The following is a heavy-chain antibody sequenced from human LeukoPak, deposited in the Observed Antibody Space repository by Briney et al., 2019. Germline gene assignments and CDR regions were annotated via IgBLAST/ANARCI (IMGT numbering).Heavy chain of an antibody. CDR1: GYSISSGYY. CDR3: ARIQMTEPPYVFDI. J-gene: IGHJ3*02. Sequence: PSETLSLTCTVSGYSISSGYYWGWIRQPPGKGLEWIGSIYHSGGTYYNPSLKSRVTISVDTSKNQFSLKLSSVTAADTALYFCARIQMTEPPYVFDIWGQGTMVTVSS. CDR2: IYHSGGT. V-gene: IGHV4-38-2*02. D-gene: IGHD5-18*01.